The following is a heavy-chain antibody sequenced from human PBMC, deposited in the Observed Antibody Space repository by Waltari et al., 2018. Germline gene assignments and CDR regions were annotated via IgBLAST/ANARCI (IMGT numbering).Heavy chain of an antibody. CDR2: IYYSGST. J-gene: IGHJ2*01. V-gene: IGHV4-59*11. CDR1: GGSISSHY. Sequence: QVQLQESGPGLVKPSETLSLTCTVSGGSISSHYWSWIRQPPGKGLEWIGYIYYSGSTNYNPSLTSRVTISVDTSKNQFSLKRSSVTAADTAVYYCARVGDYWYFDLWGRGTLVTVSS. CDR3: ARVGDYWYFDL. D-gene: IGHD2-21*01.